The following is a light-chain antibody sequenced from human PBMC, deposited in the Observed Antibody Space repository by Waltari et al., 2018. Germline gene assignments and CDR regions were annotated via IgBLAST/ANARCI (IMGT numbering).Light chain of an antibody. J-gene: IGKJ1*01. Sequence: DIVMTQSPDSLAVSLGERATINCKSSQSVLHSSNNKNYLAWYQQKPGQPPKLLIYWASPRESGVPARFSGSGSGTDFTLTISSLQAEDVAVYYCQQYYSTCQFGQGTKVEIK. CDR2: WAS. CDR3: QQYYSTCQ. V-gene: IGKV4-1*01. CDR1: QSVLHSSNNKNY.